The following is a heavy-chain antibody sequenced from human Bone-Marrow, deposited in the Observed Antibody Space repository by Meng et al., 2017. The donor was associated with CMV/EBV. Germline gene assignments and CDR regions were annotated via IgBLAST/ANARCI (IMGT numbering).Heavy chain of an antibody. CDR1: GFTFSSYW. CDR3: ARDRIVVVPAATNWFDP. D-gene: IGHD2-2*01. J-gene: IGHJ5*02. CDR2: ISSDGSST. V-gene: IGHV3-74*01. Sequence: GESLKISCAASGFTFSSYWMHWVRQAPGKGLVWVSRISSDGSSTSYADSVKGRFTISRDNAKNTLYLQMNSLRAEDTAVYYCARDRIVVVPAATNWFDPWGQGTLVTVSS.